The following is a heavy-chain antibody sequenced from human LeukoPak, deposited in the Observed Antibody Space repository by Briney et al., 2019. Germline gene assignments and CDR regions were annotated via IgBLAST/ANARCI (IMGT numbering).Heavy chain of an antibody. CDR1: GFIFSNYG. CDR2: IWFDGSNE. CDR3: AKVVPFELGFDY. V-gene: IGHV3-33*06. J-gene: IGHJ4*02. Sequence: GGSLRLSCAASGFIFSNYGMHWVQQAPGQGVEGGAVIWFDGSNEDYADSVKGRFTISRDNSKNTLFLQMNSLRAEDTAVYYCAKVVPFELGFDYWGQGTLVTVSS. D-gene: IGHD3/OR15-3a*01.